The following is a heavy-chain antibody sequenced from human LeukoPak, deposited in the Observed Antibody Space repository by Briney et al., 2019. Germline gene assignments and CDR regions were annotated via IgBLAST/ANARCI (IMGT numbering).Heavy chain of an antibody. CDR2: ISGSAGST. Sequence: GGSLRLSCAASGFTFSSYAMSWVRQAPGKGLEWVSAISGSAGSTYYTDSVKGRFTISRDNSKNTLYLQMNSLRAEDMAVYYCAKWYYDFWTGYGFYMDVWDKGTTVTVSS. J-gene: IGHJ6*03. CDR3: AKWYYDFWTGYGFYMDV. V-gene: IGHV3-23*01. D-gene: IGHD3-3*01. CDR1: GFTFSSYA.